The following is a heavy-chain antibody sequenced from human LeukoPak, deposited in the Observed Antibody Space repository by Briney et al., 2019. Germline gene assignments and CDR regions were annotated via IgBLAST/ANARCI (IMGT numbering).Heavy chain of an antibody. J-gene: IGHJ4*02. CDR3: ARDLRTAAAGTGTSY. CDR1: GYTFTSYG. D-gene: IGHD6-13*01. Sequence: GASVKLSCKASGYTFTSYGISWVRQAPGQGLEWMGWISAYNGNTNYAQKLQGRVTMTTDTSTSTAYMELRSLRSDDTAVYYCARDLRTAAAGTGTSYWGQGTLVTVSS. V-gene: IGHV1-18*01. CDR2: ISAYNGNT.